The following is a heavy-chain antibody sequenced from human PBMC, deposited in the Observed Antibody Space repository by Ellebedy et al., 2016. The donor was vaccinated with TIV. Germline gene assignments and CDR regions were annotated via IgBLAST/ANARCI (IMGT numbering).Heavy chain of an antibody. J-gene: IGHJ3*02. D-gene: IGHD2-15*01. V-gene: IGHV3-11*01. Sequence: GGSLRLXXAASGFTFSDYYMSWIRQAPGKGLEWVSYISSSGSTIYYADSVKGRFTISRDNAKNSLYLQMNSLRAEDTAVYYCARGCSGGSCYSDAFDIWGQGTMVTVSS. CDR1: GFTFSDYY. CDR3: ARGCSGGSCYSDAFDI. CDR2: ISSSGSTI.